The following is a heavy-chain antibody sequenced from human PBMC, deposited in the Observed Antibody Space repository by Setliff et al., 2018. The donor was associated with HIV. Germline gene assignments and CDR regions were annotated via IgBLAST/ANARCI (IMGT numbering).Heavy chain of an antibody. CDR2: FDPDDGET. CDR3: ATVHGSFWSRFDP. J-gene: IGHJ5*02. D-gene: IGHD3-3*01. CDR1: GYTLTELS. Sequence: GASVKVSCKVSGYTLTELSMHWVRQAPGKGLEWMGGFDPDDGETIYAQKFQGRVSMTEDTSTDTAYMELSSLRSEDTAVYYCATVHGSFWSRFDPWGQGTLVTVSS. V-gene: IGHV1-24*01.